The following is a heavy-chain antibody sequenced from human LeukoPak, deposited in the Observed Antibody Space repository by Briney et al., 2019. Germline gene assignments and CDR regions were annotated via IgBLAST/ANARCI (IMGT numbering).Heavy chain of an antibody. CDR3: ATDLGYSYGYPEYYFDY. CDR2: FDPEDGET. CDR1: GYTLTELS. J-gene: IGHJ4*02. V-gene: IGHV1-24*01. D-gene: IGHD5-18*01. Sequence: GASVTVSCKVSGYTLTELSMHWVRQAPGKGLEWMGGFDPEDGETIYAQKFQGRVTMTEDTSTDTAYMELSSLRSEDTAVYYCATDLGYSYGYPEYYFDYWGQGTLVTVSS.